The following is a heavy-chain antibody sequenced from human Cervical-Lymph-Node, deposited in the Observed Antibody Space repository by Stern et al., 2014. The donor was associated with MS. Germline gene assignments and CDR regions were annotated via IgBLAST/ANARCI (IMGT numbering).Heavy chain of an antibody. CDR1: GGPISSYY. CDR3: ARGLMPAAGYGMDV. V-gene: IGHV4-59*01. Sequence: QLQLQESGPGLVKPSETLSLTCTVSGGPISSYYWSWIRQPPGKGLERIGHVYYSGSTNYDPSLKSRVTLSVDTSKNQFSLKVSSVTAVDTAVYYCARGLMPAAGYGMDVWGQGTTVTVSS. CDR2: VYYSGST. D-gene: IGHD6-13*01. J-gene: IGHJ6*02.